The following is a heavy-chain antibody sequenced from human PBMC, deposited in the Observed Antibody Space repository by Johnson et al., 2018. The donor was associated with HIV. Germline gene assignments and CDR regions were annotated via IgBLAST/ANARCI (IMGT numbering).Heavy chain of an antibody. CDR2: INSEGTII. J-gene: IGHJ3*02. Sequence: VQLVESGGGLVQPGGSLRVSCAASGFTVSSNYMSWVRQAPGKGLVWVSRINSEGTIINYADSVKGRLTVSRDNAKNTLFLQMNSLRPEDTAVYYCARATGSWMDAFDIWGQGTMVTVSS. CDR3: ARATGSWMDAFDI. CDR1: GFTVSSNY. D-gene: IGHD2-2*03. V-gene: IGHV3-74*02.